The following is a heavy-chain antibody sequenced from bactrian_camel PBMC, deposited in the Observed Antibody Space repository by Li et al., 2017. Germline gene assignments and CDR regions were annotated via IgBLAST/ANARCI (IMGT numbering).Heavy chain of an antibody. D-gene: IGHD1*01. CDR2: LDEDDTK. Sequence: QLVESGGGSVQTGGSLRLTCAASSTHTYSSSCIGWFRQSPGKEREGVATLDEDDTKIYRPSVKGRLTISQDKNMVYLQMNSLKPEDTAMYYCAAAPDLSYGRLISGGLRPTSFTYWGRGTQVTVS. CDR3: AAAPDLSYGRLISGGLRPTSFTY. CDR1: THTYSSSC. J-gene: IGHJ4*01. V-gene: IGHV3S53*01.